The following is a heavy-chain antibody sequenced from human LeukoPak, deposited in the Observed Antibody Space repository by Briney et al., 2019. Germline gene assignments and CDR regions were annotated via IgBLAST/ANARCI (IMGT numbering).Heavy chain of an antibody. CDR1: GFTFSDHY. CDR2: SRNKANSYTT. J-gene: IGHJ4*02. Sequence: GGSLRLSCAASGFTFSDHYMDWVRQTPGKGLEWVGRSRNKANSYTTEYAASVKGRFTISRDDSKNSLFLQMNSLKTDDTAVYYCARDRVDTVIFDYWGQGTLVTVSS. D-gene: IGHD5-18*01. CDR3: ARDRVDTVIFDY. V-gene: IGHV3-72*01.